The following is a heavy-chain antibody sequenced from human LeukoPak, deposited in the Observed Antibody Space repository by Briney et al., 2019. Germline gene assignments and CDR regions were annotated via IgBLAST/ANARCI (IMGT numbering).Heavy chain of an antibody. V-gene: IGHV4-34*01. CDR2: INHSGST. J-gene: IGHJ6*02. D-gene: IGHD2-2*01. Sequence: SETLSLTCAVYGGSFSGYYWSWIRQPPGKGLEWIGEINHSGSTNYSPSLKSRVTISVDTSKNQFSLKLSSVTAADTAVYYCARGRQGYCSSTSCHRYYYGMDVWGQGTTVTVSS. CDR1: GGSFSGYY. CDR3: ARGRQGYCSSTSCHRYYYGMDV.